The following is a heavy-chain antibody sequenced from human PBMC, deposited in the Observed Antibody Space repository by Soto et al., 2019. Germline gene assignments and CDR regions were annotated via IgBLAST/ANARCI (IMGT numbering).Heavy chain of an antibody. V-gene: IGHV3-53*05. D-gene: IGHD3-22*01. Sequence: PGGSLRLSCAASGFTVSSNYMSWVRQAPGKGLEWVSVIYSGGSTYYADSVKGRFTISRDNSKNTLYLQMKSLRAEDTAVYYCVRSLDSSGPHLDHCGQGTLVTVSS. J-gene: IGHJ4*02. CDR3: VRSLDSSGPHLDH. CDR2: IYSGGST. CDR1: GFTVSSNY.